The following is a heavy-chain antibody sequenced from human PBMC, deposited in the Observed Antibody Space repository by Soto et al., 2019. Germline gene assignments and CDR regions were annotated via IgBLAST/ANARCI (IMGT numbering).Heavy chain of an antibody. V-gene: IGHV3-23*01. J-gene: IGHJ4*02. Sequence: GSLRLSCAASGFTFSSYAMRWVRQAPWKGLEWVSAISGSGGSTYYADSVKGRSTISRDNSKNTLYLQMNSLRAEDTAVYYCARRGSGSYYDYWGQGTLVTVSS. CDR2: ISGSGGST. CDR1: GFTFSSYA. CDR3: ARRGSGSYYDY. D-gene: IGHD1-26*01.